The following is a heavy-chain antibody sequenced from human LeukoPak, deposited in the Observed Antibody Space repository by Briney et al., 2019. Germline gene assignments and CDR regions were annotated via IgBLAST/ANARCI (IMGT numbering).Heavy chain of an antibody. V-gene: IGHV1-46*01. CDR2: INPSGGST. J-gene: IGHJ4*02. Sequence: ASVKVSCKASGGTFSNYTISWVRQAPGQGLEWMGIINPSGGSTSYAQKFQGRVTMTRDTSTSTVYMELSSLRSEDTAVYYCARLDYYDSSGYWPYFDYWGQGTLVTVSS. CDR3: ARLDYYDSSGYWPYFDY. D-gene: IGHD3-22*01. CDR1: GGTFSNYT.